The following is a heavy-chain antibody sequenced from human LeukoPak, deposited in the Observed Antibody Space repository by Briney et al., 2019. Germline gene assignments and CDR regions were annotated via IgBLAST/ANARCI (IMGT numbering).Heavy chain of an antibody. CDR2: INAGNGNT. CDR1: GYTFTSYA. Sequence: ASVKVSCKASGYTFTSYAMHWVRQAPGQRLEWMGWINAGNGNTKYSQEFQGRVTITRDTSASTAYMELSSLRSEDMAVYYCVRVALDGSGWYFDYWGQGTLVTVSS. V-gene: IGHV1-3*03. CDR3: VRVALDGSGWYFDY. J-gene: IGHJ4*02. D-gene: IGHD6-19*01.